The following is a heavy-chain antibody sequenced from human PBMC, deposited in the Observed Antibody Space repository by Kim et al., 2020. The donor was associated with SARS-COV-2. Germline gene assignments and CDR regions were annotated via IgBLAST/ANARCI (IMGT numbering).Heavy chain of an antibody. D-gene: IGHD5-12*01. CDR3: AILGEMATIFDY. CDR1: GYTFTGYY. Sequence: ASVKVSCKASGYTFTGYYMHWVRQAPGQGLEWMGRINPNSGGTNYAQKFQGRVTMTRDTSISTAYMELSRLRSDDTAVYYCAILGEMATIFDYWGQGTLVTVSS. J-gene: IGHJ4*02. CDR2: INPNSGGT. V-gene: IGHV1-2*06.